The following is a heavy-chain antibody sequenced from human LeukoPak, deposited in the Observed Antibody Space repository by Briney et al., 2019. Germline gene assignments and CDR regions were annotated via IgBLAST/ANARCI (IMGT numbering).Heavy chain of an antibody. V-gene: IGHV3-48*02. CDR3: ARDSYGSSGYYYVSDY. Sequence: PGRSLRLSCAASGFTFSTYSMNWVRQAPGKGLEWVSYISYSSSAIYYADSVKGRFTISRDNAKNSLYLRMNSLRDEDTAVYYCARDSYGSSGYYYVSDYWGQGTLVTVSS. CDR2: ISYSSSAI. J-gene: IGHJ4*02. CDR1: GFTFSTYS. D-gene: IGHD3-22*01.